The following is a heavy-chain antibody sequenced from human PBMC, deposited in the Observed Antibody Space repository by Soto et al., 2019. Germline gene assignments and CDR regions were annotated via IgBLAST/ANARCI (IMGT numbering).Heavy chain of an antibody. J-gene: IGHJ4*02. CDR2: IIPIFGTA. V-gene: IGHV1-69*13. CDR1: GGTFSSYA. CDR3: AGGERYYDFWSGYIRFDY. Sequence: GASVKVSCKASGGTFSSYAISWVRQAPGQGLEWMGGIIPIFGTANYAQKFQGRVTITADESTSTAYMELSSLRSEDTAVYYCAGGERYYDFWSGYIRFDYWGQGTLVTVSS. D-gene: IGHD3-3*01.